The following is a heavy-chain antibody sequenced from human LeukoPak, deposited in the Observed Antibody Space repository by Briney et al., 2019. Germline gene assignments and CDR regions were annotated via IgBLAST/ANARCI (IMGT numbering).Heavy chain of an antibody. D-gene: IGHD3-10*01. CDR3: ARGSKDLDF. V-gene: IGHV3-23*01. Sequence: GGSLRLSCAPSGFTFSSFAMNWVRQAPGKGLEWVSTIGSSGDSTYYADSVRGRFTISRDNSKNTMHLQMNNLRVEDTAFYYCARGSKDLDFWGQGTLVTVSS. CDR1: GFTFSSFA. CDR2: IGSSGDST. J-gene: IGHJ4*02.